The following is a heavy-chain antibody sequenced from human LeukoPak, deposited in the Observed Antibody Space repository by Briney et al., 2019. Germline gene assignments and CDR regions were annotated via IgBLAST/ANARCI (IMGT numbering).Heavy chain of an antibody. J-gene: IGHJ4*02. CDR2: IYYSGIT. CDR3: PRGAIAAHFDY. CDR1: GDSIRAYY. Sequence: PSETLSLTCTVSGDSIRAYYWSWIRQPPGKGLEWSGYIYYSGITNYNPSLQSRVHISVDTSKEQFSLKLTYVTAADTAVYYCPRGAIAAHFDYWGQGTLVTVSS. V-gene: IGHV4-59*01. D-gene: IGHD6-25*01.